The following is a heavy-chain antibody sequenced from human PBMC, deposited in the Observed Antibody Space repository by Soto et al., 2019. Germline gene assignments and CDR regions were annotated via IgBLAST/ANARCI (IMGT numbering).Heavy chain of an antibody. J-gene: IGHJ4*02. D-gene: IGHD2-2*01. V-gene: IGHV3-48*01. CDR2: ISGGGGSK. Sequence: GGSLRLSCTVSGFTFSSYSMNWVRLAPGKGLEWVSHISGGGGSKVYADSVKGRFTISRDNAKNSLYLQMSSLRAEDTAVYYCARESPPSYCGTTSCYWFDYWGQGSLVTVSS. CDR1: GFTFSSYS. CDR3: ARESPPSYCGTTSCYWFDY.